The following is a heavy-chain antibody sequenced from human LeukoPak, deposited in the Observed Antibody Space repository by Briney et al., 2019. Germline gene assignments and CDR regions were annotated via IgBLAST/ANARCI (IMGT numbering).Heavy chain of an antibody. CDR1: GFTFSSYA. Sequence: GGSLRLSCAASGFTFSSYAMSWVRQALGKGLEWVSAISGSGGSTYYADSVKGRFTISRDNSKNTLYLQMNSLRAEDTAVYYCAKDTGIFTMIVPFDYWGQGTLVTVSS. V-gene: IGHV3-23*01. D-gene: IGHD3-22*01. J-gene: IGHJ4*02. CDR2: ISGSGGST. CDR3: AKDTGIFTMIVPFDY.